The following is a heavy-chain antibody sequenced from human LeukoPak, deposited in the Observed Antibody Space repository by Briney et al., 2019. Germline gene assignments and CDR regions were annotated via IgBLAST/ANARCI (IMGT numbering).Heavy chain of an antibody. V-gene: IGHV3-23*01. CDR2: ISGSGGSI. J-gene: IGHJ4*02. CDR3: AKDRGWFGGSLANFDD. D-gene: IGHD3-10*01. Sequence: GGSLRLSCAGSGFTFSTYGMTWVRQAPGKGLEWVSAISGSGGSIYYADSVKGRFTISRDNSKNTLFLQMNSLRAEDTAVYYCAKDRGWFGGSLANFDDWGQGTLVTVSS. CDR1: GFTFSTYG.